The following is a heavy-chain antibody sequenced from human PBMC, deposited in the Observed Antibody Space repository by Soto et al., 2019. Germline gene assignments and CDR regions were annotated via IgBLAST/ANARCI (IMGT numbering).Heavy chain of an antibody. J-gene: IGHJ4*02. CDR1: GGSISSGGYY. Sequence: SETLSLTCTVSGGSISSGGYYWSWIRQHPGKGLEWIGYIYYSGSTYYNPSLKSRVTISVDTSKNQFSLKLSSVTAADTAVYYCARASNKRGYSYAPDYWGQGPLVTVSS. CDR3: ARASNKRGYSYAPDY. V-gene: IGHV4-31*03. CDR2: IYYSGST. D-gene: IGHD5-18*01.